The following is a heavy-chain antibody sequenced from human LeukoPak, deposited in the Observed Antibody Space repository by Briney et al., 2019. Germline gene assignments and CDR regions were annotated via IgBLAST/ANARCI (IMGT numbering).Heavy chain of an antibody. J-gene: IGHJ5*02. CDR3: ARTFWSGSNWFDP. Sequence: ASVKVSCKASGYTFTGYYMHWVRQAPGQGLEWMGWINPNSGGTNYAQKFQGRVTMTRDTSISTAYMELSRLRSDDTAVYYCARTFWSGSNWFDPWGQGTLVTVSS. D-gene: IGHD3-3*01. CDR1: GYTFTGYY. CDR2: INPNSGGT. V-gene: IGHV1-2*02.